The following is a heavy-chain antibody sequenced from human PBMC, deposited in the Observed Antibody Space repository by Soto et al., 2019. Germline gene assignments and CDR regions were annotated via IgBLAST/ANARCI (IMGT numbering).Heavy chain of an antibody. CDR3: ARVYVDTAIIDYYGMDV. Sequence: GASVKVSCKASGYTFTGYYMHWVRQAPGQGLEWMGWINPNSGGTNYAQKFQGRVTMTRDTSISTAYMELSRLRSDGTAVYYCARVYVDTAIIDYYGMDVWGQGTTVTVSS. CDR2: INPNSGGT. CDR1: GYTFTGYY. V-gene: IGHV1-2*02. D-gene: IGHD5-18*01. J-gene: IGHJ6*02.